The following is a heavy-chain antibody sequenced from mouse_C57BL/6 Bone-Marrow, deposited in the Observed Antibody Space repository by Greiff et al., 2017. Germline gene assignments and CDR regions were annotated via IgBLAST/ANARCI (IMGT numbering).Heavy chain of an antibody. V-gene: IGHV1-81*01. CDR1: GYTFTSYG. CDR3: ARDWWFAY. Sequence: QVQLQQSGAELARPGASVKLSCKASGYTFTSYGISWVKQRTGQGLEWIGEICPRSGNTYSNDKVKGKGTLTAAKSDSTACMELRSLTSEAAAVYCCARDWWFAYWGRGTLVTVSA. J-gene: IGHJ3*01. D-gene: IGHD4-1*01. CDR2: ICPRSGNT.